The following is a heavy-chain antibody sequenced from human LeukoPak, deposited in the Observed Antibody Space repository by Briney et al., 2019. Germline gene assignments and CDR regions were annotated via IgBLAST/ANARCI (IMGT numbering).Heavy chain of an antibody. V-gene: IGHV1-3*01. D-gene: IGHD3-9*01. J-gene: IGHJ5*02. CDR2: INAGNGNT. CDR3: ARDCTYYDILTGYYTTGFDP. CDR1: GYTFTSYA. Sequence: ASVNVSCKASGYTFTSYAMHWVRQAPGQRLEWMGWINAGNGNTKYSQKFQGRVTITRDTSASTAYMELSSLRSEDTAVYYCARDCTYYDILTGYYTTGFDPWGQGTLVTVSS.